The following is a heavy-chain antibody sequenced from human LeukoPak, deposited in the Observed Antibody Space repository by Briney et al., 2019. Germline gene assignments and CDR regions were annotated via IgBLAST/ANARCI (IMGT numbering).Heavy chain of an antibody. CDR3: ARDRDTTYFDY. CDR1: GGTFSSYA. CDR2: IIPILGIA. D-gene: IGHD1-26*01. V-gene: IGHV1-69*04. Sequence: SVKVSCKASGGTFSSYAISWVRQAPGQGLEWMGRIIPILGIANYAQKFQGRVTITADKSTSTAYMELSSLRSEDTAVYYCARDRDTTYFDYWGQGTLVTVSS. J-gene: IGHJ4*02.